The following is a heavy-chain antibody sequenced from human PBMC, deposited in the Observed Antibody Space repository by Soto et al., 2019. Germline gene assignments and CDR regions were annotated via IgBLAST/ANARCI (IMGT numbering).Heavy chain of an antibody. D-gene: IGHD3-9*01. CDR3: ARAPGATLGYIDWSGSVWFDP. Sequence: ASVKVSCKASGYTFTNYYIHWVRQAPGQGLEWMGIINPSGGSISYAQKFQARVTMTWDTSTSTVYMELSSLRSNDTAVYYCARAPGATLGYIDWSGSVWFDPWGQGTLVTVSS. CDR2: INPSGGSI. J-gene: IGHJ5*02. CDR1: GYTFTNYY. V-gene: IGHV1-46*03.